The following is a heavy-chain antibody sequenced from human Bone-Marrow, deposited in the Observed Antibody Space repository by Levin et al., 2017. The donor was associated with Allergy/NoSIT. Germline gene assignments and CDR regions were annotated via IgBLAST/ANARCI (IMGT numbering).Heavy chain of an antibody. D-gene: IGHD5-18*01. CDR3: TREGIQLPPRNDAFDI. V-gene: IGHV3-49*03. J-gene: IGHJ3*02. CDR2: IRSKAYGGTT. Sequence: GGSLRLSCTASGFTFGDYAMSWFRQAPGKGLEWVGFIRSKAYGGTTEYAASVKGRFTISRDDSKSIAYLQMNSLKTEDTAVYYCTREGIQLPPRNDAFDIWGQGTMVTVSS. CDR1: GFTFGDYA.